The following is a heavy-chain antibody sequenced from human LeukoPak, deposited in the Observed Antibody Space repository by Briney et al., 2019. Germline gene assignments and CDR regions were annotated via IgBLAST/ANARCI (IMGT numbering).Heavy chain of an antibody. CDR1: GFTFSSYS. Sequence: GGSLRLSCAASGFTFSSYSMNWVRQAPGKGLEWVSSISSSSSYIYYADSVKGRFTISRDNAKNSLYLQMNSLRAEDTALYYCTRGSLVTTGFYYYGMDVWGQGTTVTVSS. J-gene: IGHJ6*02. D-gene: IGHD4-17*01. CDR2: ISSSSSYI. V-gene: IGHV3-21*01. CDR3: TRGSLVTTGFYYYGMDV.